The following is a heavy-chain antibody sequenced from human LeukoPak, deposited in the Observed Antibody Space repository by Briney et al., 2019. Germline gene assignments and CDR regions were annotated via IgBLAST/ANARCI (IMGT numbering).Heavy chain of an antibody. Sequence: GGSLRLSCAASGFTFSSYAMSWVRQAPGKGLEWVSAISGSGGSTYYADSVKGRFTISRDNSKNTLHLQMNSLRAEDTAVYYCARGGGGHIVAPWGQGTLVTVSS. CDR2: ISGSGGST. J-gene: IGHJ1*01. CDR3: ARGGGGHIVAP. D-gene: IGHD2-21*01. V-gene: IGHV3-23*01. CDR1: GFTFSSYA.